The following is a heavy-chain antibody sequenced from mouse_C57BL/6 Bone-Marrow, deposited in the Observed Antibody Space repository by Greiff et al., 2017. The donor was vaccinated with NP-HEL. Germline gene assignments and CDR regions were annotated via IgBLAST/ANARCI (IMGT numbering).Heavy chain of an antibody. V-gene: IGHV1-18*01. J-gene: IGHJ1*03. CDR1: GYTFTDYY. CDR3: ARSPAGSSWYFDV. Sequence: VQLQQSGPELVKPGASVKIPCKASGYTFTDYYMDWVKQSPGKSLEWIGDINPNNGCTIYNQKFKGKATLTVDKSYSTAYMELSSLTSEDTAVYYCARSPAGSSWYFDVWGTGTTVTVSS. CDR2: INPNNGCT.